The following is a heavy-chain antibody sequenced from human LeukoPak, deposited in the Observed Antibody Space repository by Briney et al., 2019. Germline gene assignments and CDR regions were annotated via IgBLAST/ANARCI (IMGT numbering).Heavy chain of an antibody. CDR2: IYPGDSDT. V-gene: IGHV5-51*01. D-gene: IGHD2/OR15-2a*01. Sequence: LGESLKISCQAFGYKFTSSWIGWVRQMPGKGLECMGIIYPGDSDTRYSPSFQGQVTISADKSISTAYLHWSRLKASDTAMFYCAKLKNCDAFDMWGQGTMVTVSS. CDR3: AKLKNCDAFDM. CDR1: GYKFTSSW. J-gene: IGHJ3*02.